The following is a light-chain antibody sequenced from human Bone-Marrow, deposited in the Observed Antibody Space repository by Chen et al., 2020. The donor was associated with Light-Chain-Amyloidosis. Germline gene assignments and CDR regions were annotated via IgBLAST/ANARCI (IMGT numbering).Light chain of an antibody. CDR1: QSISNW. CDR2: QAA. J-gene: IGKJ1*01. Sequence: DIQMTQSPSTLSASVGDRVTITCRASQSISNWLAWYQQKPGKAPKVLIYQAASLATGVPLRFRGSGFGTEFTPTISGRQPDDFATYDCQNYQGYSGTVGQGTTVDIK. CDR3: QNYQGYSGT. V-gene: IGKV1-5*03.